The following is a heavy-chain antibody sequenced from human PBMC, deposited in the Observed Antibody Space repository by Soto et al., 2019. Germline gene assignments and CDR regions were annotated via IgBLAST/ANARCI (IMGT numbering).Heavy chain of an antibody. CDR3: ARRAIFGVADGVFDY. CDR2: IWYDGSNK. J-gene: IGHJ4*02. Sequence: GGSLRLSCAASGFTFSSYGMHWVRQAPGKGLEWVAVIWYDGSNKYYADSVKGRFTISRDNSKNTLYLQMNSLRAEDTAVYYCARRAIFGVADGVFDYWGQGTLVTVSS. CDR1: GFTFSSYG. V-gene: IGHV3-33*01. D-gene: IGHD3-3*01.